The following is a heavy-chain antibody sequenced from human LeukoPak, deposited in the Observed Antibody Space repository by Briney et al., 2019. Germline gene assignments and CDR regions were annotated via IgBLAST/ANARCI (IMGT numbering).Heavy chain of an antibody. J-gene: IGHJ3*02. CDR2: INPNSGGT. CDR1: GGTFSSYA. CDR3: ARRITMWNAFDI. V-gene: IGHV1-2*06. D-gene: IGHD3-10*02. Sequence: SSVKVSCKASGGTFSSYAISWVRQAPGQGLEWMGRINPNSGGTNYAQKFQGRVTMTRDTSISTAYMELSRLRSDDTAVYYCARRITMWNAFDIWGQGTMVTVSS.